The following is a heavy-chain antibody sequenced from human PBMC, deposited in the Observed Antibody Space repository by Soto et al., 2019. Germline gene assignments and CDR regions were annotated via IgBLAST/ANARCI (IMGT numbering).Heavy chain of an antibody. J-gene: IGHJ4*02. CDR3: ARDVYSAAGTSYFDY. CDR2: IWYDGSNK. CDR1: GFTFSSYG. Sequence: QVQLVESGGGVVQPGRSLRLSCAASGFTFSSYGMHWVRQAPGKGLEWVAVIWYDGSNKYYADSVKGRFTISRDNSKNTLYLQMNILRAEDTAVYYCARDVYSAAGTSYFDYWGQGTLVTVSS. D-gene: IGHD6-13*01. V-gene: IGHV3-33*01.